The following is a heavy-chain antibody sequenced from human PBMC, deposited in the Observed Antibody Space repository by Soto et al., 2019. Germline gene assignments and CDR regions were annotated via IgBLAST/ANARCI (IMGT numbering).Heavy chain of an antibody. J-gene: IGHJ2*01. Sequence: QLQLQESGPGLVKPSETLSLTCTVSGGSISSSSYYWGWIRQPPGKGLEWIGSIYYSGSTYYNPSLKSRVTISVDTSKNQFSLKLSSVTAADTAVYYCARELGNNWNDVGSGWYFDLWGRGTLVTVSS. V-gene: IGHV4-39*02. CDR3: ARELGNNWNDVGSGWYFDL. D-gene: IGHD1-1*01. CDR1: GGSISSSSYY. CDR2: IYYSGST.